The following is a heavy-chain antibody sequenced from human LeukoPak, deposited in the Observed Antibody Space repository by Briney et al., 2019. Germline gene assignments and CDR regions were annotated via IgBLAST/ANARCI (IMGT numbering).Heavy chain of an antibody. J-gene: IGHJ5*02. D-gene: IGHD2-2*01. CDR1: GYSFTSYW. Sequence: GESLKISCKGSGYSFTSYWIGWVRQMPGKGLEWMGIIYPGDSDTRYSPSFQGQVTISADKSISTAYLQWSSLKASDTAMYYCARRQGIVVPAANPDRWFDPWGQGTLVTVSS. V-gene: IGHV5-51*01. CDR2: IYPGDSDT. CDR3: ARRQGIVVPAANPDRWFDP.